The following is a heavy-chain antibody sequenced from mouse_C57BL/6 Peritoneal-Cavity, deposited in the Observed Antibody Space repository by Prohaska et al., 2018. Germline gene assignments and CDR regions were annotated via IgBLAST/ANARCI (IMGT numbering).Heavy chain of an antibody. Sequence: GTSYNQKFKGKATLTVDTASSTAYMELNRLTSEDSAVYYCALIYYDYDGYAMDYWGQGTSVTVSS. J-gene: IGHJ4*01. V-gene: IGHV1-36*01. CDR2: GT. CDR3: ALIYYDYDGYAMDY. D-gene: IGHD2-4*01.